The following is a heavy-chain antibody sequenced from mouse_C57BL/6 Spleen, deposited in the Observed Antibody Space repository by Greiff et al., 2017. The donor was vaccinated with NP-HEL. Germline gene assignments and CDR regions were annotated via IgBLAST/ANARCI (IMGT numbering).Heavy chain of an antibody. CDR1: GYTFTSYW. Sequence: QVQLQQPGAELVRPGTSVKLSCKASGYTFTSYWMHWVKQRPGQGLEWIGVIDPSDSYTNYNQKFKGKATLTVDTSASTAYMQLSSLTSEDSAVYYCARDDYGSTPFAYWGQGTLVTVSA. D-gene: IGHD1-1*01. V-gene: IGHV1-59*01. CDR3: ARDDYGSTPFAY. J-gene: IGHJ3*01. CDR2: IDPSDSYT.